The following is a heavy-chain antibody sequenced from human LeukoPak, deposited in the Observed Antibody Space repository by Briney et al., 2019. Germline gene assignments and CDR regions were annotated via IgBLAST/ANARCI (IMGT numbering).Heavy chain of an antibody. CDR2: IYSGGST. CDR1: GFTVSSNF. J-gene: IGHJ4*02. V-gene: IGHV3-53*01. D-gene: IGHD2-21*01. Sequence: GGSLRLSCAASGFTVSSNFLSWVRQPPGKGLEWVSDIYSGGSTYYADSVKGRFTISRDNSKNTLYLQMNSLRAEDTGVYYCTRGGGGSFPHYWGQGTLVTVSS. CDR3: TRGGGGSFPHY.